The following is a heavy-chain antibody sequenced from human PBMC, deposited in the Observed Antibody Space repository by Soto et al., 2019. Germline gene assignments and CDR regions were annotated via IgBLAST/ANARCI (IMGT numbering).Heavy chain of an antibody. V-gene: IGHV4-39*01. CDR2: IYYSGST. D-gene: IGHD6-19*01. Sequence: SETLSLTSTVSGGSISSSSYYWGWIRQPPGKGLEWIGSIYYSGSTYYNPSLKSRVTISVDTSKNQFSLKLSSVTAADTAVYYCARHNPMIAVAGSDYFDYWGQGTLVTVS. J-gene: IGHJ4*02. CDR3: ARHNPMIAVAGSDYFDY. CDR1: GGSISSSSYY.